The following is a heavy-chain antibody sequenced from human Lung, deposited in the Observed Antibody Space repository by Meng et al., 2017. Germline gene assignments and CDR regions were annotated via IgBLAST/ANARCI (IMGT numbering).Heavy chain of an antibody. CDR2: TRTYNSNR. J-gene: IGHJ4*02. D-gene: IGHD2-2*01. V-gene: IGHV1-18*01. Sequence: QVHLVQSGPDVRNPGASVKVSCQSSGYSFTNYGINWVRQAPGKGLEWMGWTRTYNSNRNYAQSPQGRVTMTTDTSTTTAYMELRSLTFDDTAVYYCARGRHCSSTTCYLSDSWGQGTLVTVSS. CDR1: GYSFTNYG. CDR3: ARGRHCSSTTCYLSDS.